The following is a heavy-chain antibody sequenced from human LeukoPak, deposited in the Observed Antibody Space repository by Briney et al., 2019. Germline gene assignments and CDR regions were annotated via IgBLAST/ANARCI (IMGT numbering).Heavy chain of an antibody. CDR3: ASYSGIYSAFEI. J-gene: IGHJ3*02. V-gene: IGHV4-39*07. CDR1: GDSISNSNYY. D-gene: IGHD1-26*01. Sequence: SETLSLPCTASGDSISNSNYYWGWVRQSPGRGLEWLGNIFYNGGPYYNPSFKSRVAISVDTSKNHFSLTLNAVTAADTAVYYCASYSGIYSAFEIWSQGTLVTVSS. CDR2: IFYNGGP.